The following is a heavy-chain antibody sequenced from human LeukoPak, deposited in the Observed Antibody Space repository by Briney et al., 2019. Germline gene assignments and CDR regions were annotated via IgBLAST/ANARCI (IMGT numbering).Heavy chain of an antibody. CDR1: GGSLNNYY. CDR2: IYYTGST. CDR3: ARAYSSSWRFFDY. V-gene: IGHV4-59*01. J-gene: IGHJ4*02. Sequence: SETLSLTCTGSGGSLNNYYWTWIRRTPGKALEWIGYIYYTGSTNYNPSLKSRVSRAGDTSKNQLSLKLTSVTAADTAVYYCARAYSSSWRFFDYWGQGTLVTVSS. D-gene: IGHD6-13*01.